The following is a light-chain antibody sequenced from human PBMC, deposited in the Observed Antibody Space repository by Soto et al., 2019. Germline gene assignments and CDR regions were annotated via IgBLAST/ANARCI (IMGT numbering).Light chain of an antibody. J-gene: IGLJ3*02. CDR1: SSNIGSNI. CDR2: NNN. Sequence: QPVLTQPPSVSGTPGQSVTISCSGTSSNIGSNIVSWYQQLPGAAPKLLIYNNNQRPSGVPDRFSGSKSGTSASLAISGLQSEDEADYYCATRDDSLNGRVFGGGTQLTVL. CDR3: ATRDDSLNGRV. V-gene: IGLV1-44*01.